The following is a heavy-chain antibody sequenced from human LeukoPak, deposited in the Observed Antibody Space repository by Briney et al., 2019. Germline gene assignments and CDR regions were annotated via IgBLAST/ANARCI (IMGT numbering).Heavy chain of an antibody. D-gene: IGHD6-13*01. CDR3: ATHKSSSWRNNWFDP. CDR1: GGTFSSYA. V-gene: IGHV1-69*05. J-gene: IGHJ5*02. CDR2: IIPIFGTA. Sequence: SVKVSCKASGGTFSSYAISWVRQAPGQGLEWMGRIIPIFGTANYAQKFQGRVTITTDESTSTAYMEPSSLRSEDTAVYYCATHKSSSWRNNWFDPWGQGTLVTVSS.